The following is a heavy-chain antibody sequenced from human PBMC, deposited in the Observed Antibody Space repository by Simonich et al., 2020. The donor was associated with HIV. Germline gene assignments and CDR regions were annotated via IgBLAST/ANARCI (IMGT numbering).Heavy chain of an antibody. CDR1: GFTFSSYS. V-gene: IGHV3-21*01. CDR3: ARDGRKGSSTSCSDY. J-gene: IGHJ4*02. CDR2: ISSSSSYK. Sequence: EVQLVESGGGLVKPGGSLRLSGAASGFTFSSYSMNWVRQAPGKGLEWVSSISSSSSYKYYADSVKGRFTISRDNAKNSLYLQMISLRAEDTAVYYCARDGRKGSSTSCSDYWGQGTLVTVSS. D-gene: IGHD2-2*01.